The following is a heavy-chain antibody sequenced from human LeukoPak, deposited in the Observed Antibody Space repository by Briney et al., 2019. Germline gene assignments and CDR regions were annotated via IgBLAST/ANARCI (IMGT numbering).Heavy chain of an antibody. CDR3: ARGPARRDYYYSSGSYFDY. CDR2: VSESGGST. D-gene: IGHD3-22*01. CDR1: GFTFSTYD. V-gene: IGHV3-23*01. Sequence: GGSLRLSCVASGFTFSTYDMGWVRQVPGKGLEWVSCVSESGGSTYYADSVKGRFTISRDNAKNSLYLQMNSLRAEDTAVYYCARGPARRDYYYSSGSYFDYWGQGTLVTVSS. J-gene: IGHJ4*02.